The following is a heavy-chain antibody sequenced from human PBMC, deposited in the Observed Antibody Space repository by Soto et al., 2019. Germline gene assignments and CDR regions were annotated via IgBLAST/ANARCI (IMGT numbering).Heavy chain of an antibody. CDR1: GYSFTIYW. Sequence: GESLKISCKGSGYSFTIYWIGWVRQMPGKGLEWMGIIYPGDSDTRYSPSFQGQVTISADKSISTAYLQWSSLKAADTAMYYCARHGPRVYYASRDYYYNGMDVWGQGTTVTVSS. CDR2: IYPGDSDT. V-gene: IGHV5-51*01. CDR3: ARHGPRVYYASRDYYYNGMDV. J-gene: IGHJ6*02. D-gene: IGHD3-22*01.